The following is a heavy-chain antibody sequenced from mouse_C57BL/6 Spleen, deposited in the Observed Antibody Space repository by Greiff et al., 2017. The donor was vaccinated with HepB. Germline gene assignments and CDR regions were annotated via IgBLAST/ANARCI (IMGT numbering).Heavy chain of an antibody. CDR2: IYPGDGDT. CDR3: AREKFITTVVADY. V-gene: IGHV1-82*01. CDR1: GYAFSSSW. J-gene: IGHJ2*01. Sequence: VQLQHSGPELVKPGASVKISCKASGYAFSSSWMNWVKQRPGKGLEWIGRIYPGDGDTNYNGKFKGKATLTADKSSSTAYMQLSSLTSEDSAVYFCAREKFITTVVADYWGQGTTLTVSS. D-gene: IGHD1-1*01.